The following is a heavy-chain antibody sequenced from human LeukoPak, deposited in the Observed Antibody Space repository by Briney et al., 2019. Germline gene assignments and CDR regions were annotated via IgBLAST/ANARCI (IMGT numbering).Heavy chain of an antibody. CDR3: ARDLWSGRRVGATRLDY. Sequence: GASVKVSCKASGYTFTSYDINWVRQATGQGLEWMGWMNPNSGNTGYAQKFQGRVTMTRNTSISTAYMELSSLRSEDTAVYYCARDLWSGRRVGATRLDYWGQGTLVTVSS. V-gene: IGHV1-8*01. CDR2: MNPNSGNT. CDR1: GYTFTSYD. D-gene: IGHD1-26*01. J-gene: IGHJ4*02.